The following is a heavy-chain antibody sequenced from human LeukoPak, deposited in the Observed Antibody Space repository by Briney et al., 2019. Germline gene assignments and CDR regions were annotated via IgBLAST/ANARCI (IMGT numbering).Heavy chain of an antibody. Sequence: SQTLSLTFAISGDSVSSNSAAWNWIRQSPSGGLEWLGRTSYRSKWYNDFALSVKSQITINPETSKNQFSLQLTSVTPEDTAVYYCARDPAGDLAFDIWGQGTMVTVSS. J-gene: IGHJ3*02. CDR2: TSYRSKWYN. V-gene: IGHV6-1*01. CDR3: ARDPAGDLAFDI. CDR1: GDSVSSNSAA.